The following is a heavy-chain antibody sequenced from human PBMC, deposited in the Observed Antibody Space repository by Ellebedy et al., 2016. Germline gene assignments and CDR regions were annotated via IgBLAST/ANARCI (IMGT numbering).Heavy chain of an antibody. J-gene: IGHJ3*02. V-gene: IGHV3-53*01. CDR2: MWSGGLS. Sequence: GGSLRLXCAASGFSVTDNYMTWVRQAPGKGLEWVSVMWSGGLSYYADSVKGRSNISRDGSRNTLYLQVNSLRLEDTATYYCATRHFGGYNIWGRGTVVTVSS. D-gene: IGHD3-22*01. CDR3: ATRHFGGYNI. CDR1: GFSVTDNY.